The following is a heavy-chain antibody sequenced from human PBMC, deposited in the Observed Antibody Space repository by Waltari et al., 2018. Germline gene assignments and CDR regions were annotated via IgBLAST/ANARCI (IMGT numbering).Heavy chain of an antibody. CDR1: GFSLSTSGVG. D-gene: IGHD7-27*01. CDR2: IYWNDDK. CDR3: AHISHRETGDRPSGNWFDP. Sequence: QITLKESGPTLLKPTQTLTLTCPFSGFSLSTSGVGVGWIRQPPGQALEWLALIYWNDDKRYSPALKSRLTITKDTSKNQVVLTVTNMDPVDTATYYCAHISHRETGDRPSGNWFDPWGQGTLVTVSS. J-gene: IGHJ5*02. V-gene: IGHV2-5*01.